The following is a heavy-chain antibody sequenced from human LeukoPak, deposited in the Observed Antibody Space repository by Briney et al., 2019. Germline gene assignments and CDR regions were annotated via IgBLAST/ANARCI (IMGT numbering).Heavy chain of an antibody. CDR2: IYYSGST. J-gene: IGHJ3*02. CDR1: GGSISSSSYY. CDR3: ARHGYYDSSGYYGDAFDI. V-gene: IGHV4-39*01. D-gene: IGHD3-22*01. Sequence: SETLSLTFTVSGGSISSSSYYWGWIRQPPGKGLEWIGSIYYSGSTYYNPSLKSRVTISVDTSKNQFSLKLSSVTAADTAVYYCARHGYYDSSGYYGDAFDIWGQGTMVTVSS.